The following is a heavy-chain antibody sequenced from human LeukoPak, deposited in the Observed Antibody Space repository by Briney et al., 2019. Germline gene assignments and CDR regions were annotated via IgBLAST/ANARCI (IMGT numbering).Heavy chain of an antibody. V-gene: IGHV3-48*03. J-gene: IGHJ4*02. CDR3: ARGRDGYNSDY. D-gene: IGHD5-24*01. Sequence: GGSLRLSCAASGFTFSSYEMNWVRQAPGKGLEWVSYISSSGSTIYYADSVKGQFTISRDDAKNSLSLQMNSLRAEDTAVYYCARGRDGYNSDYWGQGTLVTVSS. CDR2: ISSSGSTI. CDR1: GFTFSSYE.